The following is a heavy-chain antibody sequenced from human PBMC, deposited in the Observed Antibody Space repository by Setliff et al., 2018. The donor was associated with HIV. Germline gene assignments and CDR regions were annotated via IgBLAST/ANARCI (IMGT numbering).Heavy chain of an antibody. Sequence: GASVKVSCKASGYTFSSYAINWVRQAPGQGLEWMGGIIPILGIANYAQKFQGRVTITADESTSTAYMELSSLRSDDTAVYYCARLGSGWSDSYYYAMDVWGQGTTVTVSS. J-gene: IGHJ6*02. V-gene: IGHV1-69*10. CDR2: IIPILGIA. CDR3: ARLGSGWSDSYYYAMDV. CDR1: GYTFSSYA. D-gene: IGHD6-19*01.